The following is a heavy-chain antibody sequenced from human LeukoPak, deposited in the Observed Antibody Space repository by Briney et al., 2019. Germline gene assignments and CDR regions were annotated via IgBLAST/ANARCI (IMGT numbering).Heavy chain of an antibody. Sequence: ASVKVSCKASGYTFTSYYMHWVRQAPGQGLEWMGIIIPSGGSTSYAQKFQGRVTMTRDTSTSTVYMELSSLRSEDTAVYYCARNGADCSGGSCYSRAMGYWGQGTLVTVSS. J-gene: IGHJ4*02. V-gene: IGHV1-46*01. D-gene: IGHD2-15*01. CDR1: GYTFTSYY. CDR2: IIPSGGST. CDR3: ARNGADCSGGSCYSRAMGY.